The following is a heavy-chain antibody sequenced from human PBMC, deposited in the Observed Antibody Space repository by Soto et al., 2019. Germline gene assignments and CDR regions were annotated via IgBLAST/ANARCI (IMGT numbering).Heavy chain of an antibody. Sequence: QVQLQESGARMVRSSETLSLTCTVSGGSMSRYYWAWIRQPPGQGLDWIGYIYSGGSTFYNPSLNRRVSISIDTAKNEFSLRLTSVTAADTAVYYCARAPRSGDCFDSWGQGTLVTVSS. D-gene: IGHD1-26*01. CDR1: GGSMSRYY. CDR3: ARAPRSGDCFDS. V-gene: IGHV4-59*01. CDR2: IYSGGST. J-gene: IGHJ4*02.